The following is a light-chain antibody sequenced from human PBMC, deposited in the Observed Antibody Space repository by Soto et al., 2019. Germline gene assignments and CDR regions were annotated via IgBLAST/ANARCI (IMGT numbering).Light chain of an antibody. CDR1: QSVSIL. Sequence: IVLTQSPGTLSLSTGERATLSCRASQSVSILLAWYQQKPGQAPRLLIYDASNRATGVPVRFSGSGSGTDFTLTISSLEPEDFAVYYCQQRNDWRRGTFAQGTRPEV. V-gene: IGKV3-11*01. J-gene: IGKJ5*01. CDR2: DAS. CDR3: QQRNDWRRGT.